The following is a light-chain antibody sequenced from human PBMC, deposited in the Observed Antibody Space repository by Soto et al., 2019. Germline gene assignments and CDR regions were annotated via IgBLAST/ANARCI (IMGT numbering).Light chain of an antibody. CDR1: SGHSSYI. CDR2: LEGSGSY. V-gene: IGLV4-60*02. J-gene: IGLJ3*02. Sequence: QSVLTQSSSASPSLGSSVKLTCTLSSGHSSYIIAWHQQQPGKAPRYLMKLEGSGSYNKGSGVPDRFSGSSSGADRYLTISNLQFEDEADYYCEAWDSNTNWVFGGGTKVTVL. CDR3: EAWDSNTNWV.